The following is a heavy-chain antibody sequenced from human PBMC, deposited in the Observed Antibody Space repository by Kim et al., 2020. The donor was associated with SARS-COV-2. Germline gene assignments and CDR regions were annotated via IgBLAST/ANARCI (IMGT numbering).Heavy chain of an antibody. CDR3: ARAGEFRDSYYFYYGLDV. V-gene: IGHV1-69*13. J-gene: IGHJ6*02. D-gene: IGHD3-22*01. CDR1: GGTFSNTD. CDR2: HIPMFERG. Sequence: SVKVSCKTSGGTFSNTDINWVRQAPGQGLEWMGGHIPMFERGNYAQKFQGRLTISADESTSTGYMELNSLNSEDTAVYYCARAGEFRDSYYFYYGLDVWGQGTTVTVSS.